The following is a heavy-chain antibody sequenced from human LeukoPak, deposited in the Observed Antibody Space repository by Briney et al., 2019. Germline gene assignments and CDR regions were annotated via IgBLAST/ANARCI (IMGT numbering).Heavy chain of an antibody. V-gene: IGHV3-23*01. J-gene: IGHJ4*02. CDR1: GFTFSSYG. CDR3: AKQGSGGSRNYFDY. CDR2: ISGSGGST. Sequence: GGSLRLSCAASGFTFSSYGMSWVRQAPGKGLEWVSTISGSGGSTDYADSVKGRFTISRDNSKNTLYLQMNSLRAEDTAVCYCAKQGSGGSRNYFDYWGQGTLVTVSS. D-gene: IGHD2-15*01.